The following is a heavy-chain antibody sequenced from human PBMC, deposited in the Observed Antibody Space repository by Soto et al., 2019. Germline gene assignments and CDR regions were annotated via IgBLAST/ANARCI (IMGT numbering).Heavy chain of an antibody. CDR1: GFTFSDYY. Sequence: PGGSLSLSCAASGFTFSDYYMSWIRQAPGKGLEWVSYISSSGSTIYYADSVKGRFTISRDNAKNSLYLQMNSLRAEDTAVYYCAREYGSGYLDAFDIWGQGTMVTVSS. D-gene: IGHD3-10*01. J-gene: IGHJ3*02. CDR3: AREYGSGYLDAFDI. V-gene: IGHV3-11*01. CDR2: ISSSGSTI.